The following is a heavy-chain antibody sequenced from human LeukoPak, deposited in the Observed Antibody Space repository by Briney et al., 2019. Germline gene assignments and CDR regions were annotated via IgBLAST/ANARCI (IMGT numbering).Heavy chain of an antibody. CDR3: TNLVVTAIQVVDY. CDR1: GFTFSSYS. J-gene: IGHJ4*02. CDR2: ISSSSSTI. V-gene: IGHV3-48*01. D-gene: IGHD2-21*02. Sequence: SGGSLRLSCAASGFTFSSYSMNWVRQAPGKGLEWVSYISSSSSTIYYADSVKGRFTISRDNAKNSLYLQMNSLRAEDTAVYYCTNLVVTAIQVVDYWGQGTLVTVSS.